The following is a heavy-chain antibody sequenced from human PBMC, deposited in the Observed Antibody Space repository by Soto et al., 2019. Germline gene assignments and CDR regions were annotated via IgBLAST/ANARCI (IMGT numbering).Heavy chain of an antibody. CDR1: GFTFSSYA. Sequence: GGSLRLSCAASGFTFSSYAMSWVRQAPGKGLEWVSAISGSGGSTYYADSVKGRFTISRDNSKNTLYLQMNSLRAEDTAVYYCAGILQEEKYYYYYYGMDVWGQGTTVTVSS. CDR2: ISGSGGST. V-gene: IGHV3-23*01. J-gene: IGHJ6*02. CDR3: AGILQEEKYYYYYYGMDV.